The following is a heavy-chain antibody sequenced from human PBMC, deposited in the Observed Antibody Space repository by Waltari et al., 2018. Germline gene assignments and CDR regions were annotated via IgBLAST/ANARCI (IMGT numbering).Heavy chain of an antibody. CDR2: INHSGST. V-gene: IGHV4-34*01. CDR1: GGSFSGYY. D-gene: IGHD2-15*01. J-gene: IGHJ5*02. Sequence: QVQLQQWGAGLLKPSETLSLTCAVYGGSFSGYYWSWIRQPPGKGLEWIGEINHSGSTNYNPSLKSRVTISVDTSKNQFSLKLSSVTAADTAVYYCARGRGYCSGGSCYNWFDPWGQGTLVTVSS. CDR3: ARGRGYCSGGSCYNWFDP.